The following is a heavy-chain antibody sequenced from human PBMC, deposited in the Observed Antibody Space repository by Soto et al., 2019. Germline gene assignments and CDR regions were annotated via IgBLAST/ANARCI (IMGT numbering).Heavy chain of an antibody. Sequence: SETLSLTCTVSGGSIISYYWSWIRQPPGKGLEWIGYIYYSGSTNYNPSLKSRVTISVDTSKNQFSLKLSSVTAADTAVYYCARDSYYYDSSGYQINWFDPWGQGTLVTGS. J-gene: IGHJ5*02. V-gene: IGHV4-59*01. CDR1: GGSIISYY. CDR2: IYYSGST. CDR3: ARDSYYYDSSGYQINWFDP. D-gene: IGHD3-22*01.